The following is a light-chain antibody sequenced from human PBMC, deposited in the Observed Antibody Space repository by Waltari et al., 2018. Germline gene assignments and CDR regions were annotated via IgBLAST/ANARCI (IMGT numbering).Light chain of an antibody. J-gene: IGLJ3*02. V-gene: IGLV2-23*02. CDR3: YSSAMSAFVV. CDR1: SSDIGSYNF. Sequence: QSALTQPASVSGSPGQSITISCTGTSSDIGSYNFVPWYHHHPRKAPKPILYEVTKRPSGVSDRFSGSKSGNTASLTISGLQAEDDADYYCYSSAMSAFVVFGGGTKLTVL. CDR2: EVT.